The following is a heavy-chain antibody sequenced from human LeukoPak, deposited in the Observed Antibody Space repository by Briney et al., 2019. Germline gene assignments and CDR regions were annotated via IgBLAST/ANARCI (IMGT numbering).Heavy chain of an antibody. Sequence: SETLSLTCTVSGGSISSYYWSWIRQPPGKGLEWIGYIYYSGSTNYNPSLKSRVTISVDTSQSQFSLKLSSVTAADTAVYYCARHGTPGTNLNWFDPWGQGTLVTVSS. CDR2: IYYSGST. CDR1: GGSISSYY. D-gene: IGHD1-1*01. CDR3: ARHGTPGTNLNWFDP. J-gene: IGHJ5*02. V-gene: IGHV4-59*01.